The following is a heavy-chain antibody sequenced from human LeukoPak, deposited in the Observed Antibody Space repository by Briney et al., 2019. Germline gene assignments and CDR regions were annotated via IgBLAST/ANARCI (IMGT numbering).Heavy chain of an antibody. J-gene: IGHJ5*01. D-gene: IGHD6-6*01. CDR2: IDYSGTA. CDR3: ARDSYSSSIRWFDS. CDR1: GGAFSRGGYY. Sequence: PSETLSLTCTVSGGAFSRGGYYWSWIRQLSGKGLEWIGYIDYSGTAYYNPSLKSRVTISIDTSKNQFSVKLSSVTAADTAVYYCARDSYSSSIRWFDSWGQGTLVIVSS. V-gene: IGHV4-31*03.